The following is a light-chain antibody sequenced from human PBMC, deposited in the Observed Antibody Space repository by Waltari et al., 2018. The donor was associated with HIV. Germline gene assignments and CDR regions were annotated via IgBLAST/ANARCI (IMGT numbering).Light chain of an antibody. J-gene: IGLJ3*02. V-gene: IGLV10-54*01. CDR3: SAWDSSLSAWV. CDR1: SNNVGYQG. Sequence: QAGLSQPPSVSKGLRQTATLTCTGNSNNVGYQGAAWLQQHQGHPPKLLSYSNNNRPSGISERLSASRSGNTASLTITGLQPEDEADYYCSAWDSSLSAWVFGGGTKLTVL. CDR2: SNN.